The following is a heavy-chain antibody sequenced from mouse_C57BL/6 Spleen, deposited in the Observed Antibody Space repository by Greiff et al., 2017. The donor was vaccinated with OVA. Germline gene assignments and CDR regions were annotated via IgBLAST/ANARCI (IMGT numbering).Heavy chain of an antibody. J-gene: IGHJ4*01. CDR1: GYTFTSYW. V-gene: IGHV1-72*01. CDR2: IDPSGGGT. Sequence: QVHVKQPGAELVKPGASVKLSCKASGYTFTSYWMHWVKQRPGRGLEWIGRIDPSGGGTKYPEKFKSKSTLTVDKPSSTAYMQLSSLTSEDSAVYYCARSELSMDYWGQGTSVTVSS. CDR3: ARSELSMDY. D-gene: IGHD1-3*01.